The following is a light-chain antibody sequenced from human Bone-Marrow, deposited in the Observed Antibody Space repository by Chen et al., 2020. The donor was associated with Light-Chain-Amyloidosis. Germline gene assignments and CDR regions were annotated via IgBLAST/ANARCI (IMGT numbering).Light chain of an antibody. Sequence: DIQMTQSPSTLSASDGDRVTITCRASQSINNWLAWYQQNPGKAPKLLLYKSSTLERGVPSKFSGSGSGTEFTLTISSLQPDDFATYYCQQYNSLPWTFGQGTKVEI. J-gene: IGKJ1*01. CDR1: QSINNW. CDR2: KSS. CDR3: QQYNSLPWT. V-gene: IGKV1-5*03.